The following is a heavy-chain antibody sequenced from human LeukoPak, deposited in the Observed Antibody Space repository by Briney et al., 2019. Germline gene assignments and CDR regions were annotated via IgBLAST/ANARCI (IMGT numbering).Heavy chain of an antibody. CDR2: ISGSGGST. V-gene: IGHV3-23*01. CDR3: AKDGGGGYDFWSGYYRNTYYFDY. CDR1: GFTFSSYA. D-gene: IGHD3-3*01. J-gene: IGHJ4*02. Sequence: PGGSLRLSCAASGFTFSSYAMSWVRQAPGKGLEWVSAISGSGGSTYYADSVKGRFTISRDNSKNTLYLQMNSLRAEDTAVYYCAKDGGGGYDFWSGYYRNTYYFDYWGQGTLVTVSS.